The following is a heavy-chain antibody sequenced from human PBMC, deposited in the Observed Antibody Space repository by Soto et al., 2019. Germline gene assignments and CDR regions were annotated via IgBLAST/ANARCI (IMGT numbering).Heavy chain of an antibody. CDR2: IWYDGSNK. CDR1: GFTFSSYG. CDR3: ARDQLALSSYYYGMDV. Sequence: PWGSLRLSCAASGFTFSSYGMHWVRQAPGKGLEWVAVIWYDGSNKYYADSVKGRLTISRDNSKNTLYLQMNSLRAEDTAVYYCARDQLALSSYYYGMDVWGQGTTVTVSS. D-gene: IGHD1-1*01. J-gene: IGHJ6*02. V-gene: IGHV3-33*01.